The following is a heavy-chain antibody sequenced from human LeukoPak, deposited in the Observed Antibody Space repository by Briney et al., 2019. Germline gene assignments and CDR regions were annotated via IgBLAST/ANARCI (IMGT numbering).Heavy chain of an antibody. CDR3: ARLGIASSYFDD. J-gene: IGHJ4*02. Sequence: GESLKTSFKASGYSFTSYWIGWVRQLPGKGLEGTAIIYPGDSDTRYSPSFQGQVTIAADKSISTAYLQWSSLKASDTAMYYCARLGIASSYFDDWGQGTLVTVSS. V-gene: IGHV5-51*01. CDR2: IYPGDSDT. D-gene: IGHD6-13*01. CDR1: GYSFTSYW.